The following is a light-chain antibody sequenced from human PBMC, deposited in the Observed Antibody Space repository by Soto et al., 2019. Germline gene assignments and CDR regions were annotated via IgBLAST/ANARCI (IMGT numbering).Light chain of an antibody. CDR2: EVS. Sequence: LTQPASVSGSPGQSITISCTGTSSDVGGYNYVSWYQQFTGKAPKVMIFEVSHRPSGVSNRFSGSKSGSTASLTISGLQAEDEADYYCSSYTSSNTYVFGTGTKVTVL. CDR1: SSDVGGYNY. J-gene: IGLJ1*01. V-gene: IGLV2-14*01. CDR3: SSYTSSNTYV.